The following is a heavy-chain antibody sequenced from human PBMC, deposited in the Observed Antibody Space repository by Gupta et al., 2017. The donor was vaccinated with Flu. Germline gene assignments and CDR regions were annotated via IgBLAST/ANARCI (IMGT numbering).Heavy chain of an antibody. CDR3: ARGYCSGGSCYSGHY. CDR1: GFPFSNYE. V-gene: IGHV3-48*03. D-gene: IGHD2-15*01. J-gene: IGHJ4*02. Sequence: EVQLVESGGGLVQPGGSLRLSCAVSGFPFSNYEMNWVRPAPGKGLEWVSYISSSGNTIYEADSVKGRFTISRDNAKNSLYLQMNSLRAEDTAVYYCARGYCSGGSCYSGHYWGQGTLVTVSS. CDR2: ISSSGNTI.